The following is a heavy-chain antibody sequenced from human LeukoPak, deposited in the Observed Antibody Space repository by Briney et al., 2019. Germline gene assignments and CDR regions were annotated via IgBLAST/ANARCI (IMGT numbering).Heavy chain of an antibody. V-gene: IGHV3-48*02. CDR2: ISGSGSTI. Sequence: GGSLRLSCAASGFTFSSYGMNWVRQAPGKGLEWVSFISGSGSTIYYADSVKGRFTMSRDNAKSSLFLQMNSLRDEDTAVYYCAGSLYCSGGSCSVYWGQGTLVTVSS. D-gene: IGHD2-15*01. J-gene: IGHJ4*02. CDR3: AGSLYCSGGSCSVY. CDR1: GFTFSSYG.